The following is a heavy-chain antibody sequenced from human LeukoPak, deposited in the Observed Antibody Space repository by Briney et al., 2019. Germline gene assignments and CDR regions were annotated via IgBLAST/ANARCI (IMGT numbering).Heavy chain of an antibody. CDR3: ARSRYTGSHFDY. D-gene: IGHD1-26*01. CDR2: INSDGSSL. V-gene: IGHV3-74*01. CDR1: GFTFSCYW. J-gene: IGHJ4*02. Sequence: GGSLRLSCAASGFTFSCYWVQWVRQAPGKGLVWISRINSDGSSLSYADSVKGRFTISRDNAKNTVYLQMNSLRAEDTAVYYCARSRYTGSHFDYWGQGTLVTASS.